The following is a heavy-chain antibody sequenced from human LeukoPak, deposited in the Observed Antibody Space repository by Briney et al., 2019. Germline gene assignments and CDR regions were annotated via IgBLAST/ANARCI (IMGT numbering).Heavy chain of an antibody. J-gene: IGHJ3*01. CDR2: IYSDGRT. Sequence: GGSLRLSCAASGFTVSNKYMTWVRQAPGKGLEWVSLIYSDGRTYYADSVKGRFSISRDNSQSTLYLHFNSLTTEDTALYYCARAIRAPGTPENAFDVWGQGTLVTVSS. CDR3: ARAIRAPGTPENAFDV. V-gene: IGHV3-53*05. CDR1: GFTVSNKY. D-gene: IGHD6-13*01.